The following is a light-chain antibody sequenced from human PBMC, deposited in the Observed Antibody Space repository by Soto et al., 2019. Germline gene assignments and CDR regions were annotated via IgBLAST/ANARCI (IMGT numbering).Light chain of an antibody. J-gene: IGLJ1*01. CDR3: AAWDASLSASV. V-gene: IGLV1-47*02. CDR2: YNN. Sequence: QCLLTQAPSASGTAGQVFTISCSGGDSNIGSNSVYWYQHLPRMAPKLLIYYNNQRPSGVPDRFSGSRSGTSASLAIVGLRSEDEAVYYCAAWDASLSASVFGNGTKVTVL. CDR1: DSNIGSNS.